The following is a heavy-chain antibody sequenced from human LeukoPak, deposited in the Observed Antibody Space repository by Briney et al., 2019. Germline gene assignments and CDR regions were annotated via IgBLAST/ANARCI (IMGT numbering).Heavy chain of an antibody. CDR1: GDSFSGFY. J-gene: IGHJ4*02. CDR2: TNHSGST. V-gene: IGHV4-34*01. Sequence: SETLSPTCVVYGDSFSGFYWSWIRQPPGKGLEWIGETNHSGSTNYNPSLKSRVTISADTSKNQLSLRLSSVTAADTAVYYCARGPLGYCTSSSCHGPDYWGQGTLVTVSS. CDR3: ARGPLGYCTSSSCHGPDY. D-gene: IGHD2-2*01.